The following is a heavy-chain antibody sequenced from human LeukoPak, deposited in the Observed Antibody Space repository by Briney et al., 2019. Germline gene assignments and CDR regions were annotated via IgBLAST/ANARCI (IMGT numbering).Heavy chain of an antibody. J-gene: IGHJ4*01. CDR2: IDEAGKDR. D-gene: IGHD2-15*01. CDR1: GFTIDSFY. CDR3: ARASPGVVFNYFDY. V-gene: IGHV3-7*01. Sequence: GGSLRLSCVASGFTIDSFYMSWVRQAPGKGLEWVANIDEAGKDRYYADSVKGRFTISRDNTKNSVFLNMTSLRVEDTATYFCARASPGVVFNYFDYWGQGALVPVSS.